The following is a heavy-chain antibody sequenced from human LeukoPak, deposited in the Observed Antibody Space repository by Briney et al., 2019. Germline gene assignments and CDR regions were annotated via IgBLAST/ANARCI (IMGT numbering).Heavy chain of an antibody. J-gene: IGHJ4*02. V-gene: IGHV1-69*05. D-gene: IGHD6-13*01. CDR3: ARDSGEAAAGTLDY. CDR1: GATFSSYT. Sequence: SVKVSCKASGATFSSYTISWVRQAPGQGLEWTGRIIPIFGTANYAQKFQGRVTITTDESTSTAYMELSSLRSEDTAVYYCARDSGEAAAGTLDYWGQGTLVTVSS. CDR2: IIPIFGTA.